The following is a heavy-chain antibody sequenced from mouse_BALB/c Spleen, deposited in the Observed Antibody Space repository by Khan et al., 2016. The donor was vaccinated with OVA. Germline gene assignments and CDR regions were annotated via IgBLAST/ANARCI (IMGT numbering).Heavy chain of an antibody. Sequence: QVQLQQSGPGLVQPSQSLSITCTVSGFSLTSCGVHWVRHSPGQGLAWLGVVGSGGSTAYNAALISRLSISKDNSKSQVCVKMNSLQANDIGIYYCARTWDYWGEGSTFPVSS. V-gene: IGHV2-2*02. J-gene: IGHJ2*01. CDR3: ARTWDY. CDR2: VGSGGST. CDR1: GFSLTSCG.